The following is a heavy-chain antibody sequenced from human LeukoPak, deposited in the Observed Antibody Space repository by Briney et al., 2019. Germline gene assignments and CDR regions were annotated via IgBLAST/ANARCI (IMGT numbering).Heavy chain of an antibody. Sequence: ASVKVSCKASGYTFTSYAMNWVRQAPGQGLEWMGWINTNTGNPTYAQGFTGRFVFSLDASVSTAYLQISSLKAEDTAVYYCARVKRAARPHYYYYYMDVWGKGTTVTVSS. J-gene: IGHJ6*03. V-gene: IGHV7-4-1*02. CDR2: INTNTGNP. CDR3: ARVKRAARPHYYYYYMDV. CDR1: GYTFTSYA. D-gene: IGHD6-6*01.